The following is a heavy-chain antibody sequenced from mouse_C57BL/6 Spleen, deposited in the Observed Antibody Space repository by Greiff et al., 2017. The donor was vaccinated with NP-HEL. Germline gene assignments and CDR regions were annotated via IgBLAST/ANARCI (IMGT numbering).Heavy chain of an antibody. V-gene: IGHV1-69*01. CDR2: IDPSDSYT. D-gene: IGHD1-1*01. CDR3: ARSHYYGSSYVDD. Sequence: QVQLKQPGAELVMPGASVKLSCKASGYTFTSYWMHWVKQRPGQGLEWIGEIDPSDSYTNYNQKFKGKFTLTVDKSSSTAYLQLSSLTSEDSAVYYCARSHYYGSSYVDDWGQGTTLTVSS. J-gene: IGHJ2*01. CDR1: GYTFTSYW.